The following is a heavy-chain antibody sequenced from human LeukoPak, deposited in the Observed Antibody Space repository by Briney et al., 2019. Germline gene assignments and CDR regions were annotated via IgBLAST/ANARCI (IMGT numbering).Heavy chain of an antibody. Sequence: GGSLRLSCAASGFTFDDYGMSWVCQAPGKGLEWVSGINWNGGSTGYADSVKGRFTISRDNSKNTLYLQMNSLRAEDTAVYYCAKVRYCCGGSCYGIFDYWGQGTLVTVSS. CDR2: INWNGGST. J-gene: IGHJ4*02. V-gene: IGHV3-20*04. CDR1: GFTFDDYG. CDR3: AKVRYCCGGSCYGIFDY. D-gene: IGHD2-15*01.